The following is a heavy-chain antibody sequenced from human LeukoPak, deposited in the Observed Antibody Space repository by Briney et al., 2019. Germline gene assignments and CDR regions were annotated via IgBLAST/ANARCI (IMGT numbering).Heavy chain of an antibody. Sequence: QSGGSLRPSCAASGFTFSSYEMNWVRQAPGKGLEWVSYISSSGSTIYYADSVKGRFTISRDNAKNSLYLQMNSLRAEDTAVYYCARGAPLMTTVTYFDYWGQGTLVTVSS. CDR3: ARGAPLMTTVTYFDY. CDR1: GFTFSSYE. D-gene: IGHD4-17*01. CDR2: ISSSGSTI. J-gene: IGHJ4*02. V-gene: IGHV3-48*03.